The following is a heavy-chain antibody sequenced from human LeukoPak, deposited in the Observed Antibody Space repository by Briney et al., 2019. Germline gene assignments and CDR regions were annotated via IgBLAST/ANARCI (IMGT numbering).Heavy chain of an antibody. J-gene: IGHJ4*02. CDR1: GFTFDDYG. CDR2: IYCNGGRT. D-gene: IGHD3-10*01. CDR3: AREYYGSGSYYNVGY. Sequence: GGSLRLSCAASGFTFDDYGMSWVRQAPGKRLEWVSGIYCNGGRTYYADPVKGRFTISRDNAKKSLYVQMNSLRAEDTALYYCAREYYGSGSYYNVGYWGQGTLVTVSS. V-gene: IGHV3-20*04.